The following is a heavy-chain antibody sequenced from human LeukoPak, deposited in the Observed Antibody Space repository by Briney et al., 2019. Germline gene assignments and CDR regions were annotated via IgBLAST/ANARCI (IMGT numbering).Heavy chain of an antibody. CDR1: GFTFSSYA. Sequence: GGPLRLSCAASGFTFSSYAMHWVRQAPGKGLEYVSAISSNGGSTYYANSVKGRFTISRDNSKNTLYLQMGSLRAEDMAVYYCARPINSYYYYYMDVWGKGTTVTVSS. J-gene: IGHJ6*03. CDR2: ISSNGGST. CDR3: ARPINSYYYYYMDV. V-gene: IGHV3-64*01.